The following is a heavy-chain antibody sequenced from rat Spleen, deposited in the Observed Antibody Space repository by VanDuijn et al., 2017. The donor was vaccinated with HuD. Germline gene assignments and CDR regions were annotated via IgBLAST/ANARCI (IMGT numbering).Heavy chain of an antibody. D-gene: IGHD4-3*01. J-gene: IGHJ3*01. CDR3: VRQDTSGYSNWFAY. CDR1: GFTFNNYD. V-gene: IGHV5S11*01. Sequence: EVQLVESGGGLVQPGRSLKLSCAASGFTFNNYDMAWVRQAPTKSLEWVTSISPSGGSTYYRDSVKGRFTVSRDNAKSTLYLQMDSLRSEEPATYYGVRQDTSGYSNWFAYWGQGTLVTVTP. CDR2: ISPSGGST.